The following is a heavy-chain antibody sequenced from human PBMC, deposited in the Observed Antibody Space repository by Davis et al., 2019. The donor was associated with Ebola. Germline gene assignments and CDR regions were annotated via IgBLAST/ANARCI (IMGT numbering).Heavy chain of an antibody. Sequence: GSLKISCAASGFTFSNYWMAWDRQAPGKGLEWVAHIKEDGSVKDYVDSVKGRFTISRDNAKKSVYLQMNSLRVEDTAVYYCVRDGWGSLFDYWGQGTLVTVSS. D-gene: IGHD6-19*01. CDR3: VRDGWGSLFDY. V-gene: IGHV3-7*03. CDR2: IKEDGSVK. J-gene: IGHJ4*02. CDR1: GFTFSNYW.